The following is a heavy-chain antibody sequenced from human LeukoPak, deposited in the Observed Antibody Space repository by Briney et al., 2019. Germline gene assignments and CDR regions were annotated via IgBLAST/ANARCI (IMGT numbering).Heavy chain of an antibody. CDR2: ISGGGGST. CDR1: GFIFDDYA. D-gene: IGHD6-19*01. V-gene: IGHV3-43*02. J-gene: IGHJ4*02. CDR3: TRESKRSGWYDY. Sequence: GGSLRLSCAAPGFIFDDYAIHWVRQAPGKGLEWVSLISGGGGSTFYADSVKGRFTISRDNSKNSLSLQMSSLRSEDTALYYCTRESKRSGWYDYWGQGTLVTVSS.